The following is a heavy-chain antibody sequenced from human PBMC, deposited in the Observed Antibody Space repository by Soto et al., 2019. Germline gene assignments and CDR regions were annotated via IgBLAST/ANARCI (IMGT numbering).Heavy chain of an antibody. CDR1: GFTFSSYA. D-gene: IGHD3-9*01. CDR3: AKHPPGHYDILTGYSPPPSNWFDP. J-gene: IGHJ5*02. Sequence: GGSLRLSCAASGFTFSSYAMSWVRQAPGKGLEWVSAISGSGGSTYYADSVKGRFTISRDNSKNTLYLQMNSLRAEDTAVYYCAKHPPGHYDILTGYSPPPSNWFDPWGQGTLVTVSS. V-gene: IGHV3-23*01. CDR2: ISGSGGST.